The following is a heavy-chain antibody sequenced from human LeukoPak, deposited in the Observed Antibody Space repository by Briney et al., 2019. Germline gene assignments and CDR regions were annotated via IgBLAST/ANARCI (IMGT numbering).Heavy chain of an antibody. J-gene: IGHJ3*02. Sequence: GESLKISCKTSGYSFTIYWIGWVRQMPGKGLEWMGIIYPSDSDTRYSPSFQGQVTISADKSISTAYLQWSSLKASDTAMYYCARLSSSDAFDIWGQGTMVTVSS. CDR3: ARLSSSDAFDI. V-gene: IGHV5-51*01. CDR2: IYPSDSDT. CDR1: GYSFTIYW. D-gene: IGHD6-6*01.